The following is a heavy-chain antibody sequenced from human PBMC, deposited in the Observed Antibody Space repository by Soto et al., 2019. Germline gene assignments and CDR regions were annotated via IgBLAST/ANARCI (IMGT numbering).Heavy chain of an antibody. J-gene: IGHJ5*02. V-gene: IGHV4-59*01. CDR3: ARGFYGSGSYSNPRNWFDP. Sequence: QVQLQESGPGLVKPSETLSLTCTVSGGSISSYYWSWIRQPTGKGLEWIGYIYYSGRTNYNPSITSPVSISIHTSKNPFSLKLSSVTVADTAVYYCARGFYGSGSYSNPRNWFDPWGQGTLVTVSS. CDR2: IYYSGRT. D-gene: IGHD3-10*01. CDR1: GGSISSYY.